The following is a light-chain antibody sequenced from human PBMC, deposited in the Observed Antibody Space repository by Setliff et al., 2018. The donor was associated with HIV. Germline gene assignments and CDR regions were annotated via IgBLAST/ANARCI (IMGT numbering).Light chain of an antibody. J-gene: IGLJ2*01. V-gene: IGLV2-23*02. CDR2: DVT. Sequence: QSVLTQPASVSGSPGQSITISCTGSSSDVGGYMSVSWYQQHPGEVPKLMIYDVTKRPSGVSNRFSGSKSGSTASLTISGVQTEDEADYYCCSYAGSDAWIFGGGTKVTVL. CDR3: CSYAGSDAWI. CDR1: SSDVGGYMS.